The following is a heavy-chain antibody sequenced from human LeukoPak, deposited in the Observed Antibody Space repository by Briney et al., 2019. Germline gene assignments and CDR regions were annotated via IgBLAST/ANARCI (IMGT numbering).Heavy chain of an antibody. CDR3: ARRYYYNLGSFPFDF. CDR2: IHNSGTT. D-gene: IGHD3-10*01. J-gene: IGHJ4*02. CDR1: GGPFSGYF. V-gene: IGHV4-34*01. Sequence: SETLSLTCAVSGGPFSGYFWSWIRQSSGKGLEWIGQIHNSGTTNYNPSLNSRVTISEDTSKNQFYLNLSSVTVAVKAVYYCARRYYYNLGSFPFDFWGQGTLVTVSS.